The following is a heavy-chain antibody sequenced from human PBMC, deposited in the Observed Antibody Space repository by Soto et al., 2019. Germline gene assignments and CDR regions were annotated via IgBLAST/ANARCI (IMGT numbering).Heavy chain of an antibody. J-gene: IGHJ5*02. D-gene: IGHD6-13*01. CDR2: INSDGSST. CDR3: ARGRTRRIAAAGTVDP. V-gene: IGHV3-74*01. CDR1: GFTFSSYW. Sequence: EVQLVESGGGLVQPGGSLRLSCAASGFTFSSYWMHWVRQAPGKGLVWVSRINSDGSSTSYADSVKGRFTISRDNAKNTLYLQMNSLRAEDTAVYFCARGRTRRIAAAGTVDPWGQGTLVTVSS.